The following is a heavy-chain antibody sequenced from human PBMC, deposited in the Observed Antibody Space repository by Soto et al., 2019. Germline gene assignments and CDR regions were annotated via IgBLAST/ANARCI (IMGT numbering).Heavy chain of an antibody. CDR1: GYTFTSYG. V-gene: IGHV1-18*01. CDR3: ARDLLPPAVAGPGYLDV. Sequence: QVQLVQSGAEVKKPGTSVKVSCKASGYTFTSYGISWVRQAPGQGLEWMGWISGYNDNTNYAQNLQGRVTMTTETSTSTVYMELRSLRSDDTAVYYCARDLLPPAVAGPGYLDVWGKGTTVTVSS. D-gene: IGHD6-19*01. J-gene: IGHJ6*03. CDR2: ISGYNDNT.